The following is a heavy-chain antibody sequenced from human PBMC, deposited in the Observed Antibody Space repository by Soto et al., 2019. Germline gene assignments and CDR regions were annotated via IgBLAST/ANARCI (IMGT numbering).Heavy chain of an antibody. CDR1: AYDFCTYD. CDR3: ARHHGPTTSENWFDP. D-gene: IGHD5-12*01. CDR2: ISTYSGDT. Sequence: SVKVSFKASAYDFCTYDISWVRQAPGQGLGWMGWISTYSGDTKYAQKCQGRVTMTTDTSTTTAYLELRSLRSDDTAVYYCARHHGPTTSENWFDPWGQGTLVTVSS. J-gene: IGHJ5*02. V-gene: IGHV1-18*01.